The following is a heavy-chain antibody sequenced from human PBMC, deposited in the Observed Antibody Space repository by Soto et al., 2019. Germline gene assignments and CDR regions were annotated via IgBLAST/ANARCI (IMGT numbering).Heavy chain of an antibody. Sequence: SETLSLTCIVSGGSISSYYWSWIRQPPGKGLEWIGYIYYSGSTNYNPSLKSRVTISVDTSKNQFSLKLSSVTAADTAVYYCARASGYSYGPQDYWGQGTLVTVSS. CDR3: ARASGYSYGPQDY. CDR1: GGSISSYY. D-gene: IGHD5-18*01. J-gene: IGHJ4*02. V-gene: IGHV4-59*01. CDR2: IYYSGST.